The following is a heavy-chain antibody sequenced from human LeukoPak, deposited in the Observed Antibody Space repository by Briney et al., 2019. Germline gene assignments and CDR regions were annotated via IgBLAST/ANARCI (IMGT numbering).Heavy chain of an antibody. J-gene: IGHJ4*02. CDR1: GYTFTTYG. Sequence: ASVKVSCKASGYTFTTYGISWVRQAPGQGPEWRGWISAYNGNTNYAQKLQGSVTMTTDTSTSTAYMELRSLRSDDTAVYYCARDVYDFWSGYYTWYFDYWGQGTLVTVSS. D-gene: IGHD3-3*01. CDR2: ISAYNGNT. V-gene: IGHV1-18*01. CDR3: ARDVYDFWSGYYTWYFDY.